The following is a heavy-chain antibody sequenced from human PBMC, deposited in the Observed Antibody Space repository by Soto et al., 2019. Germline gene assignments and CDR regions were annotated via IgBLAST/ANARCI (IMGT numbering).Heavy chain of an antibody. V-gene: IGHV1-58*01. J-gene: IGHJ4*02. Sequence: AVKVSCKASGFTFTSSAVQWVRQARGQRLERIGWIVVGSGNTNYAQKFQERVTITRDMSTSTAYMELSSLRSEDTAVYYCAAEPADSSGYQNFDYWGQGTLVTVSS. D-gene: IGHD3-22*01. CDR1: GFTFTSSA. CDR2: IVVGSGNT. CDR3: AAEPADSSGYQNFDY.